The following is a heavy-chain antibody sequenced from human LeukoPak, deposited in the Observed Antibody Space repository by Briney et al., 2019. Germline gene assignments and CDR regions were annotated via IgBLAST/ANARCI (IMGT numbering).Heavy chain of an antibody. D-gene: IGHD6-19*01. CDR3: AKVNSGWDSHFDY. CDR2: IYSGGST. V-gene: IGHV3-66*01. CDR1: GFTVSSNY. Sequence: PGGSLRLSCAASGFTVSSNYMSWVRQAPGKGLEWVSVIYSGGSTYYADSVKGRFTISRDNSKNTLYLQMNSLRAEDTAVYYCAKVNSGWDSHFDYWGQGTLVTVSS. J-gene: IGHJ4*02.